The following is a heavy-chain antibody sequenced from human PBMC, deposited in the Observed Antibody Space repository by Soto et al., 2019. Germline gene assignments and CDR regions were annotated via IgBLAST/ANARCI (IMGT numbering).Heavy chain of an antibody. CDR3: AGFYYDILTGYPAY. J-gene: IGHJ4*02. V-gene: IGHV3-11*01. D-gene: IGHD3-9*01. CDR1: GFTFSDYY. CDR2: ISSSGSTI. Sequence: GGSLRLSCAASGFTFSDYYMSWIRQAPGKGLEWVSYISSSGSTIYYADSVKGRFTISRDNAKNSLYLQMNSLRAEDTAVYYCAGFYYDILTGYPAYWGQGTLVTVSS.